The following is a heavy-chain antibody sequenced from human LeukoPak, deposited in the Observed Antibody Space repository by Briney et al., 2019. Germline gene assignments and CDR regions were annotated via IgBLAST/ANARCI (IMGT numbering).Heavy chain of an antibody. CDR1: GFTFSSYS. Sequence: GGSLRLSCAASGFTFSSYSMTWVRQAPGKGLEWVSSISSSSGYIYYADSAKGRFTISRDNAKNSLYLQMNSLRAEDTAVYYCARKWELLRGDAFDIWGQGTMVTVSS. CDR2: ISSSSGYI. D-gene: IGHD1-26*01. V-gene: IGHV3-21*01. J-gene: IGHJ3*02. CDR3: ARKWELLRGDAFDI.